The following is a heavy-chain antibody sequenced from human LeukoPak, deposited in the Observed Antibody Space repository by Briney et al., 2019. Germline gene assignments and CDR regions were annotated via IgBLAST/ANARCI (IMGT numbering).Heavy chain of an antibody. J-gene: IGHJ6*03. CDR2: MNPNSGNT. CDR1: GYTFTSYD. V-gene: IGHV1-8*01. Sequence: ASVTVSCKASGYTFTSYDINWVRQAPGQGLEWMGWMNPNSGNTVYAQKFQGRVTMTRNTSISTAYMELSSLRSEDTAVYYCARGKVTIFGVVILLDYYYMDVWGKGTTVTVSS. CDR3: ARGKVTIFGVVILLDYYYMDV. D-gene: IGHD3-3*01.